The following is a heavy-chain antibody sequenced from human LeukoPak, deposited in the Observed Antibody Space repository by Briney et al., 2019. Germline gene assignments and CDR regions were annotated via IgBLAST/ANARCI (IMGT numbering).Heavy chain of an antibody. CDR3: GRNYGDPPGVDY. Sequence: ASVKVSCKASGGTFSSYAISWVRQAPGQGLEWMGRIIPILGIANYAQKFQGRVTITADKSTSTAYMELSSLRSEDTVVYYCGRNYGDPPGVDYWGQGTLVTVSS. D-gene: IGHD4-17*01. CDR1: GGTFSSYA. V-gene: IGHV1-69*04. CDR2: IIPILGIA. J-gene: IGHJ4*02.